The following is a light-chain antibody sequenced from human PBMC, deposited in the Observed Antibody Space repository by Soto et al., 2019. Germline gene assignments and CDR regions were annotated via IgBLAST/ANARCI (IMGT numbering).Light chain of an antibody. V-gene: IGKV3-11*01. J-gene: IGKJ4*01. CDR1: QSVSSY. CDR2: DAS. Sequence: EIVLTQSPATLSLSPGERATLSCRASQSVSSYLAWYQQKPGQAPRLLIYDASNRATGIPARFSGSGSGTXXTXXXSSLEPEDFAXYYCQQRSNWPPLLTFGGGTKVEIK. CDR3: QQRSNWPPLLT.